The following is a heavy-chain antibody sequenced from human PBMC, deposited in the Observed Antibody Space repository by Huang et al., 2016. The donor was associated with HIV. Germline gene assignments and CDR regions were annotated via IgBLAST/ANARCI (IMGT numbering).Heavy chain of an antibody. CDR3: ARDGGNSEYYFDY. V-gene: IGHV4-30-2*01. CDR1: GGSISSGGHS. J-gene: IGHJ4*02. D-gene: IGHD2-21*02. CDR2: IYRTMGT. Sequence: QLQLQESGSGLVKPSQTLSLTCAVSGGSISSGGHSWRWIRQPPGKGLEWIGHIYRTMGTYYNPSLQSRVTMSVDRSKNQFSLRLSSVTAADTAIYYCARDGGNSEYYFDYWGQGTLVTVSS.